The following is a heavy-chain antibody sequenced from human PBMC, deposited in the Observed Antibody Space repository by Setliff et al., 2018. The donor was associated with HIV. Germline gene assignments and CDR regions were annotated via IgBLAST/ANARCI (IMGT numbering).Heavy chain of an antibody. Sequence: RGCMRLSCSASRFTFSTYWMSWVRQAPGKGLEWVANIKQDGSEKYYVDSVKGRFTISRDNAKNSLYLQMNSLRAEDKAVYYCARDCRVGWVFTYGMDVWGQGTLVTVSS. V-gene: IGHV3-7*01. D-gene: IGHD6-13*01. CDR2: IKQDGSEK. CDR1: RFTFSTYW. CDR3: ARDCRVGWVFTYGMDV. J-gene: IGHJ6*02.